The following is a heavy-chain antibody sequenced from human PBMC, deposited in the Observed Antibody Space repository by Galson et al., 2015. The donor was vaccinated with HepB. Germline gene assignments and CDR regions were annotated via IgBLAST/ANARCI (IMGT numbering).Heavy chain of an antibody. J-gene: IGHJ4*02. CDR1: GFTFSSYA. CDR3: ARDVGGVYNWNYFDC. Sequence: SLRLSCAASGFTFSSYAMHWVRQAPGKGLQWVAVISNDGNSKYYADSVKGRFTIFRDNSKNTLDLQMNSLRAEDTAVYYCARDVGGVYNWNYFDCWGQGTLVTVSS. D-gene: IGHD1-20*01. CDR2: ISNDGNSK. V-gene: IGHV3-30-3*01.